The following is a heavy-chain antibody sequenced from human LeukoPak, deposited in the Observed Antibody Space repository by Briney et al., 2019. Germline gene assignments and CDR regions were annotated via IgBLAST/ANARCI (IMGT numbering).Heavy chain of an antibody. CDR2: IKSKTDGGTT. V-gene: IGHV3-15*01. J-gene: IGHJ4*02. D-gene: IGHD1-26*01. CDR1: GFTFSNAW. Sequence: NPGGSLRLSCAASGFTFSNAWMSWVRQAPGKGLEWVGRIKSKTDGGTTDYAAPVKGRFTISRDDSKNTLYLQMNSLKTEDTAVYYCTTVPVGIVGATHFDYWGQGTLVTVSS. CDR3: TTVPVGIVGATHFDY.